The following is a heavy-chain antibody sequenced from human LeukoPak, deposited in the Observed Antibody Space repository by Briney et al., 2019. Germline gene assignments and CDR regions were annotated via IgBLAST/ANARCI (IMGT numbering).Heavy chain of an antibody. Sequence: SETLSLTCTVSGGSISSGGYYWSWIRQHPGKGLERIGYIYYSGSTYYNPSLKSRVTISVDTSKNQFSLKLSSVTAADTAVYYCARDRVLISSGWFDYWGQGTLVTVSS. CDR3: ARDRVLISSGWFDY. V-gene: IGHV4-31*03. D-gene: IGHD6-19*01. CDR1: GGSISSGGYY. CDR2: IYYSGST. J-gene: IGHJ4*02.